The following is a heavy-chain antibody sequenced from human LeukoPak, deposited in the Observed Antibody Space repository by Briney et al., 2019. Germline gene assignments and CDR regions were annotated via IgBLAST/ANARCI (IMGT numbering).Heavy chain of an antibody. V-gene: IGHV1-8*03. D-gene: IGHD6-6*01. CDR3: ARVEYSSSAGKVWSDP. J-gene: IGHJ5*02. CDR1: GYTFTSYD. CDR2: MNPNSGNT. Sequence: ASVKVSCKASGYTFTSYDINWVRQATGQGLEWMGWMNPNSGNTGYAQKFQGRVTITRNTSISTAYMELSSLRSEDTAVYYCARVEYSSSAGKVWSDPWGQGTLVTVSS.